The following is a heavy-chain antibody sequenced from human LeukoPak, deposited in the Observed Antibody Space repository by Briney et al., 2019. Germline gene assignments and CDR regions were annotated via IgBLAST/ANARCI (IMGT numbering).Heavy chain of an antibody. V-gene: IGHV3-30-3*02. CDR1: GFTFSSYA. J-gene: IGHJ3*01. Sequence: GRSLRLSCAASGFTFSSYAMHWVRQAPGKGLECVAVKAYDGREFYSESVKGRFTISSDNSKNTFYLQMNSLTIEDTAMYYCAKEQDSCDVWGQGTMVTVS. CDR3: AKEQDSCDV. CDR2: KAYDGRE.